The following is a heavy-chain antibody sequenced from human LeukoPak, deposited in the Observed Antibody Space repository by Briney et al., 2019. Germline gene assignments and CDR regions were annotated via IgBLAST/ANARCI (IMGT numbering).Heavy chain of an antibody. D-gene: IGHD5-12*01. CDR1: GFTFSSYW. CDR3: AKDRYSGYVEYWFDP. Sequence: GGSLRLSCAASGFTFSSYWMSWVRQAPGKGLEWVANIKQDGSEKYYVDSVKGRFTISRDNSKNTLYLQMNSVRAEDTAVYYCAKDRYSGYVEYWFDPWGQGTLVTVSS. CDR2: IKQDGSEK. J-gene: IGHJ5*02. V-gene: IGHV3-7*03.